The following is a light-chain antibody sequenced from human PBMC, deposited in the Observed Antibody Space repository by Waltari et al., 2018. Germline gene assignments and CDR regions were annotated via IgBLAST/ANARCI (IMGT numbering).Light chain of an antibody. CDR3: QTWGTGIWV. V-gene: IGLV4-69*01. J-gene: IGLJ3*02. CDR2: LNSDGSH. CDR1: SGHSSYA. Sequence: QLVLTQSPSASASLGASVKLTCTLSSGHSSYAIAWHQQQPEKGPRYLMKLNSDGSHSKGYGIPYRFSGSSSGAERYLTISSLQSEDEADYYCQTWGTGIWVFGGGTKLTVL.